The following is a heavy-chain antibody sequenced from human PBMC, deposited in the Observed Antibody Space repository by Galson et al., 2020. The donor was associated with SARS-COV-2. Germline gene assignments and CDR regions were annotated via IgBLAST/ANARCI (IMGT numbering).Heavy chain of an antibody. CDR1: GFTFSDYY. CDR2: ISSSSSYT. V-gene: IGHV3-11*05. D-gene: IGHD2-8*02. CDR3: AREPRGMLVVDY. J-gene: IGHJ4*02. Sequence: GSLRLSCAASGFTFSDYYMSWIRQAPGKGLEWVSYISSSSSYTNYADSVKGRFTISRDNAKNSLYLQMNSLRAEDTAVYYCAREPRGMLVVDYWGQGTLVTVSS.